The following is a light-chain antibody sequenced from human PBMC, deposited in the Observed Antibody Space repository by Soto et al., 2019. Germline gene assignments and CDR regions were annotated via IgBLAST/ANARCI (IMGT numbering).Light chain of an antibody. V-gene: IGKV1-27*01. J-gene: IGKJ4*01. Sequence: DVQMTQSPSSLSAFVGVRVTITCRASQGIAPYLAWFQQKPGKVPKLLIYATSTLQSGVPSRFSGSGSGTDSTLTINSLQPEDVGTYYCQTYNSGPLTFGGGTKVEIK. CDR2: ATS. CDR3: QTYNSGPLT. CDR1: QGIAPY.